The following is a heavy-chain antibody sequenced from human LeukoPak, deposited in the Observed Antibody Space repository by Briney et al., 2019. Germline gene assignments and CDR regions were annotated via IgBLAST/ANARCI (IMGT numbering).Heavy chain of an antibody. D-gene: IGHD3-3*01. CDR3: ARVGNPLVTVFAWFDP. J-gene: IGHJ5*02. CDR1: GGSFSGYY. CDR2: INHSGST. Sequence: SETLSLTCAVYGGSFSGYYWSWIRQPPGKGLEWIGEINHSGSTNYNPSLKSRVTISVDTSKNQFSLKLSSVTAADTAVYYCARVGNPLVTVFAWFDPWGQGTLVTVSS. V-gene: IGHV4-34*01.